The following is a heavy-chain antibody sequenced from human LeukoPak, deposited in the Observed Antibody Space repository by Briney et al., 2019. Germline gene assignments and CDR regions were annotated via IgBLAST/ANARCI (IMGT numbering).Heavy chain of an antibody. V-gene: IGHV3-21*04. CDR3: AKETFYTYYDSSGYYYPGAFDI. Sequence: GGSLRLSCAASGFTFSSYSMNWVRQAPGKGLEWVSSISSSSSYIYYADSVKGRFTISRDNAKNSLYLQMNSLRAEDTAVYYCAKETFYTYYDSSGYYYPGAFDIWGQGTMVTVSS. J-gene: IGHJ3*02. CDR1: GFTFSSYS. CDR2: ISSSSSYI. D-gene: IGHD3-22*01.